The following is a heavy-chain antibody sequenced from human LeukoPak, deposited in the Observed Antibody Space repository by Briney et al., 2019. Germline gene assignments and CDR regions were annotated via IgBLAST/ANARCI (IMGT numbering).Heavy chain of an antibody. CDR2: INPNSGGT. Sequence: EASVKVSCKASGYTFTGYYMHWVRQAPGQGLEWMGWINPNSGGTNYAQKFQGWVTMTRDTSISTAYMELSRLRSDDTAVYYCARWAGRRFGTMVRGGPFDYWGQGTLVTVSS. J-gene: IGHJ4*02. V-gene: IGHV1-2*04. CDR3: ARWAGRRFGTMVRGGPFDY. CDR1: GYTFTGYY. D-gene: IGHD3-10*01.